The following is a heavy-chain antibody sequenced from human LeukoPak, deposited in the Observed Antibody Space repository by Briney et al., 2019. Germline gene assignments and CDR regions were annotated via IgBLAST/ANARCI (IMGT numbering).Heavy chain of an antibody. CDR3: AKAADDFWSGYSALDY. CDR2: ISYDGSNK. CDR1: GFTFSSYG. Sequence: PGGSLRLSCAASGFTFSSYGMHWVRQAPGKGLEWVAVISYDGSNKYYADSVKGRFTISRDNSKNTLYLQMNSLRAEDTAVYYCAKAADDFWSGYSALDYWGQGTLVTVSS. J-gene: IGHJ4*02. D-gene: IGHD3-3*01. V-gene: IGHV3-30*18.